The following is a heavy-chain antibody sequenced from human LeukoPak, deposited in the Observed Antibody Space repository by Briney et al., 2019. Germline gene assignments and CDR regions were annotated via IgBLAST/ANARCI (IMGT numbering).Heavy chain of an antibody. CDR3: AKTTYGSGSYYIRERYFDY. CDR1: GFTFSSYE. V-gene: IGHV3-48*03. D-gene: IGHD3-10*01. Sequence: GGSLRLPCAASGFTFSSYEMNWVRQAPGKGLEWVSYISSSGSTIYYADSVKGRFTISRDNAKNSLYLQMNSLRAEDTAVYYCAKTTYGSGSYYIRERYFDYWGQGILVTVSS. J-gene: IGHJ4*02. CDR2: ISSSGSTI.